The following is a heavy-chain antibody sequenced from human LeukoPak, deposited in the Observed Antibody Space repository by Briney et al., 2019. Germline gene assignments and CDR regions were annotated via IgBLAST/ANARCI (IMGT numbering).Heavy chain of an antibody. Sequence: SETLSLTCTVSGSSINYDYWSWIRQSPGKRLEWIGYIHYSGATNYSPSLNSRVTISVDTSKNQFSLKLSSVTAADTALYYCATLRGASTAVFDSWGQGTLVTVSS. D-gene: IGHD2-21*02. CDR1: GSSINYDY. CDR3: ATLRGASTAVFDS. CDR2: IHYSGAT. V-gene: IGHV4-59*08. J-gene: IGHJ4*02.